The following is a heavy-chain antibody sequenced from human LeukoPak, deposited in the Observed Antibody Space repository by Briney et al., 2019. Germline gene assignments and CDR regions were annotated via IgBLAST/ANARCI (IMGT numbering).Heavy chain of an antibody. Sequence: PSETLSLTCTVSGGSISSYYWSWIRQPPGKGLEWIGYIYYSGSTNYNPSLKSRVTISVDTSKNQFSLKLSSVTAADTAVYYCARYPRIAAAGHYFDYWGQGTLVTVSS. CDR1: GGSISSYY. V-gene: IGHV4-59*01. CDR2: IYYSGST. D-gene: IGHD6-13*01. J-gene: IGHJ4*02. CDR3: ARYPRIAAAGHYFDY.